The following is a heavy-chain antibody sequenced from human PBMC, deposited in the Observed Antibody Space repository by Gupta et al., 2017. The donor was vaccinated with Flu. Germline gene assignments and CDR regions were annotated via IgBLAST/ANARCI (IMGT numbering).Heavy chain of an antibody. CDR1: GFTFSRQA. Sequence: EVKLVESGGGLVQPGGSLRLSCTASGFTFSRQAMHWVRRAPGKGLEYISVINRNGNNTYHVDSVKGRFTISRDNSKNTLYLQMSGLRVDDTGVYFCMCWFGESLDRDCGIDVWGQGTTVTVSS. J-gene: IGHJ6*02. V-gene: IGHV3-64D*08. D-gene: IGHD3-10*01. CDR2: INRNGNNT. CDR3: MCWFGESLDRDCGIDV.